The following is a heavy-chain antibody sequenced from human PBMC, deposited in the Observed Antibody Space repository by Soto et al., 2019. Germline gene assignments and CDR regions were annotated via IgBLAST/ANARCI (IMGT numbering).Heavy chain of an antibody. CDR2: ISSDGNHK. J-gene: IGHJ4*02. CDR3: ARWEQPLFDS. Sequence: QVKLVESGGGVVQPGRSLRLSCAASGFNVSAYTMHWVRQAPGKGLEWVAVISSDGNHKYYTDSVKGRFTISRDTSTNTLYLQMTGLRAEDTSVYYCARWEQPLFDSWGQGTLVTVSS. D-gene: IGHD1-26*01. CDR1: GFNVSAYT. V-gene: IGHV3-30-3*01.